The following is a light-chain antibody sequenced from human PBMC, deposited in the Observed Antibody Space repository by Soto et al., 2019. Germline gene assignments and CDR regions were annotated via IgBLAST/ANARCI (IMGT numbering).Light chain of an antibody. V-gene: IGLV2-23*02. J-gene: IGLJ2*01. CDR1: SNDLGSYDL. CDR3: CSYAGGNTLV. Sequence: QSALTQPASVSGSPGQSITISCTGTSNDLGSYDLVSWYQQQPGKAPKLMIYEVSRRPSGVSNRFSGSKSGNTASLTISGLQAEDEADYYCCSYAGGNTLVFGGGTKLTVL. CDR2: EVS.